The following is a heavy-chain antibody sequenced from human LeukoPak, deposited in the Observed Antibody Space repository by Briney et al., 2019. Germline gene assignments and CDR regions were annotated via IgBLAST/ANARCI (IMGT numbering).Heavy chain of an antibody. CDR1: GYTLTELS. CDR3: ATGGGHCSSTSCYSWFDP. CDR2: FDPEDGET. J-gene: IGHJ5*02. Sequence: ASVKVSCKVSGYTLTELSMHWVRQAPGKGLEWMGGFDPEDGETIYAQKFQGRVTMTEDTSTDTAYMELSSLRSEDTAVYYCATGGGHCSSTSCYSWFDPWGQGTLVTVSS. D-gene: IGHD2-2*02. V-gene: IGHV1-24*01.